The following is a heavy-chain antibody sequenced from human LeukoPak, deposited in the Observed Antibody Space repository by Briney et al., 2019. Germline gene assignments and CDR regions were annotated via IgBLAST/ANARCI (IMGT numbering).Heavy chain of an antibody. CDR3: ARIGGGNWFDP. Sequence: SGPTLVNPTQTLTLTCTFSGFSLSTSGMRVSWILQPPGKALEWLARIDWDDDKFYSTSLKTRLTISKDTSKNQVVLTMTNMDPVDTATYYCARIGGGNWFDPWGQGTLVTVSS. CDR2: IDWDDDK. CDR1: GFSLSTSGMR. D-gene: IGHD3-16*01. V-gene: IGHV2-70*04. J-gene: IGHJ5*02.